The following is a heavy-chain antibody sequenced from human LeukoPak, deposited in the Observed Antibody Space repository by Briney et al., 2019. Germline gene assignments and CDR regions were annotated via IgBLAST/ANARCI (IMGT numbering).Heavy chain of an antibody. J-gene: IGHJ4*02. CDR1: GFTFSSYA. V-gene: IGHV3-64*01. Sequence: GGSLRLSCAASGFTFSSYAMHWVRQAPGKGLEYVSAISSNGGSTYYANSVKGRFTISRDNSKNTLYLQMGSLRAEGMAVYYCARDATDGGYFDYWGQGTLVTVSS. CDR2: ISSNGGST. D-gene: IGHD3-10*01. CDR3: ARDATDGGYFDY.